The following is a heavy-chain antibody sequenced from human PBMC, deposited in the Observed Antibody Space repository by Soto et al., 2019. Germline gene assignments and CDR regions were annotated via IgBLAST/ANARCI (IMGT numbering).Heavy chain of an antibody. CDR1: GGSFTSNNW. CDR3: ASRDPGTSVDY. V-gene: IGHV4-4*02. D-gene: IGHD1-7*01. J-gene: IGHJ4*02. Sequence: QVQLQESGPGLVKPSGTLSLTCAVSGGSFTSNNWWTWVRQPPGQGLEWIGEIYRTGSTNYNPSLKSRVTISLDTSENQFSLKVTSLTAADTAVYYCASRDPGTSVDYWGQGTLVTFSS. CDR2: IYRTGST.